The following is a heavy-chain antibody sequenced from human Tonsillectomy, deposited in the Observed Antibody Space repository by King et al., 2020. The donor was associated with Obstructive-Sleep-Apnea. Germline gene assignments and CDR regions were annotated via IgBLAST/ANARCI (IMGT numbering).Heavy chain of an antibody. CDR3: AKDFTRWSFDY. CDR1: GFTFSRYG. D-gene: IGHD4-23*01. J-gene: IGHJ4*02. V-gene: IGHV3-23*04. Sequence: DVQLVQSGGGLVQPGGSLRVSCAASGFTFSRYGMSWVRQAPGEGRELVASVTDNGANTYYADSVKGRFTIPRDDSKNTVYLQMNSLRVEDTAFYSCAKDFTRWSFDYWGQGTLVTVSS. CDR2: VTDNGANT.